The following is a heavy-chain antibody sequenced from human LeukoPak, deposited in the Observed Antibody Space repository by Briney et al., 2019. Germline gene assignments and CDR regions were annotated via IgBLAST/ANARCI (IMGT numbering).Heavy chain of an antibody. CDR3: TRGTPEYSSSWYDY. Sequence: GGSLRLSCAASGFTFSSYWMHWGRQAPGKGLVWVSLINSDGSSTSYADSVKGRFTISRDNAKNTMYLQMNSLRAEDTAVYYCTRGTPEYSSSWYDYWGQGTLVTVSS. D-gene: IGHD6-13*01. J-gene: IGHJ4*02. V-gene: IGHV3-74*01. CDR1: GFTFSSYW. CDR2: INSDGSST.